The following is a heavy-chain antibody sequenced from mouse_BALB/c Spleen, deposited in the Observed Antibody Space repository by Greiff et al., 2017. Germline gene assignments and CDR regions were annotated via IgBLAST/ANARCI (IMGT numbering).Heavy chain of an antibody. J-gene: IGHJ1*01. CDR3: AREWGLRRHWYFDV. Sequence: EVQLVESGGGLVQPGGSLRLSCATSGFTFTDYYMSWVRQPPGKALEWLGFIRNKANGYTTEYSASVKGRFTISRDNSQSILYLQMNTLRAEDSATYYCAREWGLRRHWYFDVWGAGTTVTVSS. CDR1: GFTFTDYY. V-gene: IGHV7-3*02. D-gene: IGHD2-4*01. CDR2: IRNKANGYTT.